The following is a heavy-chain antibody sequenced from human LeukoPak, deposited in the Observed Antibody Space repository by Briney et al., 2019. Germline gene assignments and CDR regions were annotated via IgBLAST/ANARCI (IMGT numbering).Heavy chain of an antibody. CDR3: ARRKEVQTTFDY. Sequence: GSLRLSCAASGFVFSNSWMGWVRLAPGKGLEWVANIKEDGSETYYVDSVKGRFTISRDNAKNSLDLQMNSLRDEDTAVYYCARRKEVQTTFDYWGQGTLVTVSS. D-gene: IGHD4/OR15-4a*01. CDR1: GFVFSNSW. CDR2: IKEDGSET. V-gene: IGHV3-7*01. J-gene: IGHJ4*02.